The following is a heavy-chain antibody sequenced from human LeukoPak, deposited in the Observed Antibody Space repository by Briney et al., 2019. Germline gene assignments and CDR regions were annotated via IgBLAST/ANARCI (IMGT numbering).Heavy chain of an antibody. J-gene: IGHJ3*02. CDR1: GGSISSYY. Sequence: SETLSLTCTVSGGSISSYYWSWIRQPAGKGLEWIGYIYYSGSTNYKPSLKSRVTISVDTSKNQFSLKLSSVTAADTAVYYCARSGYRYGADALDIWGQGTMVTVSS. CDR3: ARSGYRYGADALDI. D-gene: IGHD5-18*01. V-gene: IGHV4-59*01. CDR2: IYYSGST.